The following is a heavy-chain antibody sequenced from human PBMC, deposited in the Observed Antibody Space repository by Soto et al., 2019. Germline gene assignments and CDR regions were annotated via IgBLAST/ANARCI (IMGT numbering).Heavy chain of an antibody. J-gene: IGHJ4*02. CDR1: QFTFSDYA. CDR2: ISYAGINM. CDR3: ANLAASHTG. V-gene: IGHV3-30-3*01. D-gene: IGHD2-8*02. Sequence: QVQLVESGGGVVQPGRSLRLSCAASQFTFSDYAMHWVRQAPGKGLDWVAGISYAGINMHYTDSVKGRFTICRDNSNNTLWLQVNSLRTGDTAIYYCANLAASHTGWGQGTLVTVCS.